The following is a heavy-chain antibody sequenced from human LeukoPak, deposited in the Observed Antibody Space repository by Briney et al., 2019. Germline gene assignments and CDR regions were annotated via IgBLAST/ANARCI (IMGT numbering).Heavy chain of an antibody. J-gene: IGHJ3*02. CDR2: IIPILGIA. CDR1: GGTFSSYA. CDR3: ARVPDCSSTSCYTNVDAFDT. D-gene: IGHD2-2*02. Sequence: SVKVSCKASGGTFSSYAISWVRQAPGQGLEWMGRIIPILGIANYAQKFQGRVTITADKSTSTAYMELSSLRSEDTAVYYCARVPDCSSTSCYTNVDAFDTWGQGTMVTVSS. V-gene: IGHV1-69*10.